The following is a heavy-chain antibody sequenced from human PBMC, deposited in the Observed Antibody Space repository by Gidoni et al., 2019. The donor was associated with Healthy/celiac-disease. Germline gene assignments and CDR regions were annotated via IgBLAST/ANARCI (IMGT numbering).Heavy chain of an antibody. J-gene: IGHJ6*02. V-gene: IGHV4-61*02. CDR2: IYTSGST. CDR1: GGSISSGSYY. Sequence: QVQLQESGPGLVKPSQTLSLTCTVSGGSISSGSYYWSWNRQPAGKGLGWIGRIYTSGSTNYNPSLKRRVTISVDTSKNQFSLKLSSVTAADTAVYYCARDNIPTTVVTPYYYYYGMDVWGQGTTVTVSS. CDR3: ARDNIPTTVVTPYYYYYGMDV. D-gene: IGHD4-17*01.